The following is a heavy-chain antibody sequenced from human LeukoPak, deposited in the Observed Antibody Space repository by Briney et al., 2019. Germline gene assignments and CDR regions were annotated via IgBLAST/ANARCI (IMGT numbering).Heavy chain of an antibody. D-gene: IGHD5-24*01. J-gene: IGHJ5*02. CDR1: GFTFSSYA. CDR3: AKRGNTISFFDP. Sequence: PGGSLRLPCAASGFTFSSYAMSWVRQAPGKGLEWVSAISGSGGSTYYADSVKGRFTISRDNSKNTLYMEMNSLRVEDTAVYYCAKRGNTISFFDPWGQGTLVTVSS. V-gene: IGHV3-23*01. CDR2: ISGSGGST.